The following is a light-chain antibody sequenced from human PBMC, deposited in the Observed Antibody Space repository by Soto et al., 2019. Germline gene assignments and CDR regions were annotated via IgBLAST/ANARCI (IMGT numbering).Light chain of an antibody. J-gene: IGLJ2*01. Sequence: QSVLTQPPSVSAAPGQKVTISCSGSSSNIGSDYVSWYQQLPGTAPKLLIYENSERPSGIPDRFSGSKSGTSATLGITGLQTGDEADYYCGAWDSSLTGGVFGGGTKVTV. CDR2: ENS. CDR1: SSNIGSDY. V-gene: IGLV1-51*02. CDR3: GAWDSSLTGGV.